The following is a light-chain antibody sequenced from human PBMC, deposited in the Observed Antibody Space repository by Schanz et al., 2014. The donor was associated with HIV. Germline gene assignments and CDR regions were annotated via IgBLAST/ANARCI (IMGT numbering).Light chain of an antibody. Sequence: QSALTQPASVSGSPGQSITISCTGTSSDVGTYDYVSWYQQHPGKAPKLMIYDVSYRPSGVSNRFSGSKSGNTASLTISGLQAEDEADYFCSSYTSDTVVFGGGTKLTVL. V-gene: IGLV2-14*03. CDR1: SSDVGTYDY. CDR2: DVS. CDR3: SSYTSDTVV. J-gene: IGLJ2*01.